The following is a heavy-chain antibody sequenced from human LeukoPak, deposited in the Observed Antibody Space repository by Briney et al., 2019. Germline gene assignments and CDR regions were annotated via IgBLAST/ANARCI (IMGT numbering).Heavy chain of an antibody. V-gene: IGHV1-2*02. D-gene: IGHD2-15*01. J-gene: IGHJ4*02. CDR1: RYTFTGYY. Sequence: SLKVSCKASRYTFTGYYMHWVRQTPGQGLEWMGWINPNSGGTNYAQKFQCRVTMTRDTSISTAYMELSRLRSDDTAVYYCARVWGYAATLNYWGQGTLVTVSS. CDR2: INPNSGGT. CDR3: ARVWGYAATLNY.